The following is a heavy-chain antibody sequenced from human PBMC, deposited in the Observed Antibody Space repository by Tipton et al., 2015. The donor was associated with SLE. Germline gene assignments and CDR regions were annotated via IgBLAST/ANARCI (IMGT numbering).Heavy chain of an antibody. D-gene: IGHD3-16*01. J-gene: IGHJ1*01. CDR3: ARAPGDGGYFHH. CDR1: GFMFSSYA. Sequence: SLRLSCAASGFMFSSYAMHWVRQAPGKGLEWVAVISYDGSNKYYADSVKGRFTTSRDNSKSTLYLQMNSLRAEGTAVYYCARAPGDGGYFHHWGQGTLVTVSS. V-gene: IGHV3-30*04. CDR2: ISYDGSNK.